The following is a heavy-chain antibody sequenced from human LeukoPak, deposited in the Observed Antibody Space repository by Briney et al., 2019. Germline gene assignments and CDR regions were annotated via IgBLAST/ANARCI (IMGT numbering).Heavy chain of an antibody. CDR1: GFTFSSYA. D-gene: IGHD4-23*01. V-gene: IGHV3-23*01. Sequence: GGSLRLSCAASGFTFSSYAMSWVRQAPGKGLEWVSAISGSGGSTYYADSVKGRFTISRGNAKNSLYLQMNSLRVEDTALYYCARVRSVGGNPHAFNIWGQGTMVTVSS. J-gene: IGHJ3*02. CDR3: ARVRSVGGNPHAFNI. CDR2: ISGSGGST.